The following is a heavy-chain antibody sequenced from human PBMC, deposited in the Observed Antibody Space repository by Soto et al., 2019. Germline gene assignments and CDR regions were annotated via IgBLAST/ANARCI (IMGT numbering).Heavy chain of an antibody. CDR2: IIPIFGTA. J-gene: IGHJ6*02. V-gene: IGHV1-69*06. Sequence: ASVKVSCKASGGTFSSYAISWVRQAPGQGLEWMGGIIPIFGTANYAQKFQGRVTITADKSTSTAYMELSSLRSEDTAVYYCARVVDTAMVTSPDYYYYGMDVWGQGTTVTVSS. CDR3: ARVVDTAMVTSPDYYYYGMDV. CDR1: GGTFSSYA. D-gene: IGHD5-18*01.